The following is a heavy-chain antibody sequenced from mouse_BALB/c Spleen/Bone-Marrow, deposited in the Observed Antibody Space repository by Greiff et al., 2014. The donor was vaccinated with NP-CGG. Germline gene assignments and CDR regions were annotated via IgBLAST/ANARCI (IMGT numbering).Heavy chain of an antibody. V-gene: IGHV1-87*01. Sequence: QVQLQQPGAELARPGASVELSCKASGYTFTSYWMQWVKQRPGQGLEWIGAIYPGDGDTRYTQKFRGKATLTADKSSNTAYMQLSSLTSEDSAVYFCASPYGNYDAMDYWGQGTSVTVSS. D-gene: IGHD2-1*01. CDR2: IYPGDGDT. CDR1: GYTFTSYW. CDR3: ASPYGNYDAMDY. J-gene: IGHJ4*01.